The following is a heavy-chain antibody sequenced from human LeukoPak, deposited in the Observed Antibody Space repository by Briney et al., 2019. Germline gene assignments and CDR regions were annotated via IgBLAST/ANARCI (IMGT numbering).Heavy chain of an antibody. Sequence: SQPLSLTCAVSGGSIRTSGSSGSSIRPPQAKGLEWSGYIYHSMRTYYTPSLESRATISVDRSKPQFSLKLSSVTAADTAGHYCARSLWFGELSPYGMDVWGQGTTVTVSS. V-gene: IGHV4-30-2*01. J-gene: IGHJ6*02. CDR3: ARSLWFGELSPYGMDV. CDR1: GGSIRTSGSS. D-gene: IGHD3-10*01. CDR2: IYHSMRT.